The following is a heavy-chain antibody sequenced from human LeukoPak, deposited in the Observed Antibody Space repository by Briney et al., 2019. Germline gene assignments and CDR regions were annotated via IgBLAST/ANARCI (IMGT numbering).Heavy chain of an antibody. D-gene: IGHD3-16*01. CDR3: ATEGGGRGFDY. Sequence: GASVKVSCKASGYTFTGYYMHWVRQAPGQGLEWMGWINPNSGGTNYAQNFQGRVTITRDTSISTAYMELSRLSSDDTAVYYCATEGGGRGFDYWGQGTLVTVSS. V-gene: IGHV1-2*02. CDR2: INPNSGGT. CDR1: GYTFTGYY. J-gene: IGHJ4*02.